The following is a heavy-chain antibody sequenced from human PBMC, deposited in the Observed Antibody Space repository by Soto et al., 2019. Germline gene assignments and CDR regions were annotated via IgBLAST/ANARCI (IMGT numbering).Heavy chain of an antibody. Sequence: PGESLKISCKGSGYTFTRSWIAWVRQIPGKGLEYMGIIFPGDSDTRYSPSFQGQVTISVDRSISTAYLQWNSLKASDTAIYYCTKPEAGAFDIWGQGTMVTVSS. D-gene: IGHD6-19*01. J-gene: IGHJ3*02. CDR2: IFPGDSDT. CDR1: GYTFTRSW. CDR3: TKPEAGAFDI. V-gene: IGHV5-51*01.